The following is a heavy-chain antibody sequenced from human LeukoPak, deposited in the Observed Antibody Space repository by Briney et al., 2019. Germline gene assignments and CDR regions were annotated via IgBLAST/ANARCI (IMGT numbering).Heavy chain of an antibody. CDR1: GYTFTGYY. CDR3: ARSAREYRSCDY. Sequence: GSVKVSCKASGYTFTGYYIQWVRQAPGQGLEWMGWIHPNSGNTEYPQKFQGRVTMTRDTSTSTAYMELRSLRSDDTAVYYCARSAREYRSCDYWGQGTLVTVSS. J-gene: IGHJ4*02. CDR2: IHPNSGNT. V-gene: IGHV1-2*02. D-gene: IGHD6-13*01.